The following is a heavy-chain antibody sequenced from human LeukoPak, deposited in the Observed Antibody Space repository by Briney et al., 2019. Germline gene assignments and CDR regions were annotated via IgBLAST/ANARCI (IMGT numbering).Heavy chain of an antibody. D-gene: IGHD2-15*01. J-gene: IGHJ6*02. Sequence: WASVKVSCKASGGTFSSYAISWVRQAPGQGLEWMGGIIPIFGTANYAQKFQGRVTITADESTSTAYMELSSLRSEDTAVYYCARPSSSYHHYNPNYYYGMDVWGQGTTVTVSS. CDR1: GGTFSSYA. CDR2: IIPIFGTA. V-gene: IGHV1-69*13. CDR3: ARPSSSYHHYNPNYYYGMDV.